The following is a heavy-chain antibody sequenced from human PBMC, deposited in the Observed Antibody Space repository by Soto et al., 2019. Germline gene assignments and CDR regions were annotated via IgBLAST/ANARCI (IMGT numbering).Heavy chain of an antibody. CDR3: AIPRHTSPRGLILFEF. CDR1: GGSISSSTYS. D-gene: IGHD2-2*01. CDR2: MHYSGAT. Sequence: SETLSLTYTASGGSISSSTYSWGWIRQPPGKGLEWIGSMHYSGATYYNPSLKSRVSISVDTSKSQFSLKLTFVTAADTAVYFCAIPRHTSPRGLILFEFWGKGTAATVYS. V-gene: IGHV4-39*01. J-gene: IGHJ4*02.